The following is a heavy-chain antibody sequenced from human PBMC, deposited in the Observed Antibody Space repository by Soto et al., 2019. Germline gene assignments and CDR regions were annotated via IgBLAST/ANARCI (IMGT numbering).Heavy chain of an antibody. CDR1: GFTFRSYA. CDR2: IGGSDDST. V-gene: IGHV3-23*01. J-gene: IGHJ4*02. D-gene: IGHD3-10*01. CDR3: AKGGSGSTYSYLDF. Sequence: GGSLRLSCAASGFTFRSYAMSWVRQAPGKGLEWVSVIGGSDDSTYYADSVKGRFTISRDNSKNTLYLQVDSLRAEDTAVYHCAKGGSGSTYSYLDFWGQGTLVTVSS.